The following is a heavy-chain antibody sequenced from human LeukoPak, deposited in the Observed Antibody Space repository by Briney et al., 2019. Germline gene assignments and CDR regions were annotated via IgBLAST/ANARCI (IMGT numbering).Heavy chain of an antibody. Sequence: PSETLSLTCTVSGGSISSYYWSWIRQTPGKGLEWIGYIYYSGSTNYNPSLKSRVTISVDTSKNQFSLKLSSVTAADTAVYYCARDGATYYDSSGNWFDPWGQGTLVTVSS. D-gene: IGHD3-22*01. J-gene: IGHJ5*02. CDR1: GGSISSYY. V-gene: IGHV4-59*01. CDR2: IYYSGST. CDR3: ARDGATYYDSSGNWFDP.